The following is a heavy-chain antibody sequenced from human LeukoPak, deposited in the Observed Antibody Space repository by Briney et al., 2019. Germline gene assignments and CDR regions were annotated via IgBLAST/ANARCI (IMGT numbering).Heavy chain of an antibody. Sequence: ASVKVSCKASGYTFTGYYMHWVRQAPGQGLEWMGWINPNSGGTNYAQKFQGRVTMTRDTSISTAYMELSRLRSDDTAVYYCARDYYDSSGYYHGIDYWGQGTLVTVSS. D-gene: IGHD3-22*01. J-gene: IGHJ4*02. V-gene: IGHV1-2*02. CDR2: INPNSGGT. CDR1: GYTFTGYY. CDR3: ARDYYDSSGYYHGIDY.